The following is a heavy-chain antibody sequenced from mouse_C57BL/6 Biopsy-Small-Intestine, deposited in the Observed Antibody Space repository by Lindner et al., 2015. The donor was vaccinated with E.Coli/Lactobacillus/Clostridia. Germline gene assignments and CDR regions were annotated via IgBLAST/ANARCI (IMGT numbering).Heavy chain of an antibody. CDR2: IDTYNGNT. J-gene: IGHJ4*01. D-gene: IGHD3-3*01. CDR1: RLHLYLTNG. Sequence: SVKVSCKASRLHLYLTNGISWVRQAPGQVLEWMGWIDTYNGNTNYAQKLQGRVTMTTDTSTTTAYMELRSLRSDDTAVYYCAREGGSLHYWGQGTLVTVSS. V-gene: IGHV1-59*01. CDR3: AREGGSLHY.